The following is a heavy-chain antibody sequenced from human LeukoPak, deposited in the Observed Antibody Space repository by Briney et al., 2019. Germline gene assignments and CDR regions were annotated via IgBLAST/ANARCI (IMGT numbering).Heavy chain of an antibody. CDR2: IRFDGNNK. Sequence: PGGSLRLSCAASGFTFSIYDMHWVRQAPGKGLEWVAFIRFDGNNKVYADSVKGRFTISRDNPKNTLYLQMNSLRPEDTAVYYCAKEVGYCSSTSCYHSWGQGALVTVSS. J-gene: IGHJ4*02. D-gene: IGHD2-2*03. CDR1: GFTFSIYD. V-gene: IGHV3-30*02. CDR3: AKEVGYCSSTSCYHS.